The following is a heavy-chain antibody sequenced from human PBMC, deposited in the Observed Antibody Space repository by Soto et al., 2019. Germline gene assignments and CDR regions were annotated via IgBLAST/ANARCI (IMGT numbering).Heavy chain of an antibody. CDR1: GYPFTSYG. Sequence: GXPVKGSCTASGYPFTSYGISWVRQAPGQGLEWMGWISAYNGNTNYAQKLQGRVTMTTDTSTSTAYMELRSLRSDDTAVYYCARTGRSIYGMDVWGQGTTVTVSS. CDR3: ARTGRSIYGMDV. V-gene: IGHV1-18*01. CDR2: ISAYNGNT. J-gene: IGHJ6*02. D-gene: IGHD2-15*01.